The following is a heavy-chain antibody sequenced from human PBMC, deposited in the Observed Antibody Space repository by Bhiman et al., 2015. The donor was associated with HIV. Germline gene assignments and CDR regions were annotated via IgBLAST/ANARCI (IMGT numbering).Heavy chain of an antibody. CDR1: GFTFSSYA. CDR3: ATDRGITAAGTWHYNIVDV. V-gene: IGHV3-30*04. J-gene: IGHJ6*02. CDR2: IPNDGGTI. D-gene: IGHD6-13*01. Sequence: VQLVESGGGVVQPGKSLRLSCAVSGFTFSSYAMHWVRQAPGKGLEWVAFIPNDGGTIYYGDSVKGRFTISRDNSRNTLFLQMNSLRGEDTAAYYCATDRGITAAGTWHYNIVDVWGLGTAVTVSS.